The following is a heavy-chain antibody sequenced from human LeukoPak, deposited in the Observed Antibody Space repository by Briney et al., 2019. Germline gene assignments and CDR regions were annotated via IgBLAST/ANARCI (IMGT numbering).Heavy chain of an antibody. D-gene: IGHD2-21*02. CDR1: GYTFTSYY. CDR3: ARLLVVTTSFDY. CDR2: INPSGSSA. Sequence: ASVKVSCKASGYTFTSYYMHWVRQAPGQGLEWMGFINPSGSSAAYAQKFQGRLTMTRDMFTSTDYMELTSLTSDDTAVYYCARLLVVTTSFDYWGQGTLVTVSS. V-gene: IGHV1-46*01. J-gene: IGHJ4*02.